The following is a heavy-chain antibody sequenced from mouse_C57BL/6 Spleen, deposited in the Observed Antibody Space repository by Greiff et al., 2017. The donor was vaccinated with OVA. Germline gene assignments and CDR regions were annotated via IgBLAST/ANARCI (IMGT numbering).Heavy chain of an antibody. D-gene: IGHD1-1*01. CDR3: ARVYYGSRDYWYFDV. CDR1: GYTFTSYW. V-gene: IGHV1-55*01. CDR2: IYPGSGST. Sequence: QVQLQQPGAELVKPGASVKMSCKASGYTFTSYWITWVKQRPGQGLEWIGDIYPGSGSTNYNEKFKSKATLTVDTSSSTAYMQLSSLTSEDSAVYYCARVYYGSRDYWYFDVWSTGTTVTVSS. J-gene: IGHJ1*03.